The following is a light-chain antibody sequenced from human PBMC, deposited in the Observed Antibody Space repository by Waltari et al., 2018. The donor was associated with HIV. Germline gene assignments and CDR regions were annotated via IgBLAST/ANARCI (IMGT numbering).Light chain of an antibody. CDR3: MQSLQLPLT. CDR1: QSLLHSSGFNY. V-gene: IGKV2-28*01. Sequence: IVLTQSPLSLPVLPGEPASLSCRSSQSLLHSSGFNYLDWYLQKPGQSPQLLIYLGSHRASGVSDRFSGGGSGTHFTLNLTRVEAEDVGVYFCMQSLQLPLTFGGGTKV. J-gene: IGKJ4*01. CDR2: LGS.